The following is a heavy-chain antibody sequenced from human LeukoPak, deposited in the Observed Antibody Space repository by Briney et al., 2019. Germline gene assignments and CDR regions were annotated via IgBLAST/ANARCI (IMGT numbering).Heavy chain of an antibody. CDR3: ARDAGYGGNSDY. D-gene: IGHD4-23*01. CDR1: GFTFNMYW. J-gene: IGHJ4*02. Sequence: GGSLRLSCAAFGFTFNMYWMTWVRQAPGKGLESVAYINKDGSDKYYVDSVKGRFTVSRDNAKNSLYLQMNSLRAEDTAVYYCARDAGYGGNSDYCGQGTLVTVSS. CDR2: INKDGSDK. V-gene: IGHV3-7*01.